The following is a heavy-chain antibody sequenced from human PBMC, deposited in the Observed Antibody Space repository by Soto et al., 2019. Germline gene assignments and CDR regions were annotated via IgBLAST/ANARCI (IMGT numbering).Heavy chain of an antibody. V-gene: IGHV1-18*01. J-gene: IGHJ4*02. CDR1: GYTFTSYG. Sequence: QVQLVQSGAEVKKPGASVKVSCKASGYTFTSYGITWVRQAPGQGLEWVGWISAYNGNTNYAQKLQGRVTMTTDTSTSTAYMELRSLRSDDTAVYYCARDAILLWFGESQYYFDYWGQGPLVTVSS. CDR3: ARDAILLWFGESQYYFDY. CDR2: ISAYNGNT. D-gene: IGHD3-10*01.